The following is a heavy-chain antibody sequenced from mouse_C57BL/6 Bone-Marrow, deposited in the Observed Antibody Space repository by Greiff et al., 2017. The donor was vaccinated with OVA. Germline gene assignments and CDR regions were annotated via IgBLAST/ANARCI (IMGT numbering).Heavy chain of an antibody. D-gene: IGHD2-14*01. V-gene: IGHV1-59*01. CDR3: ARNYRGGYAMDY. J-gene: IGHJ4*01. Sequence: VQLQQPGAELVRPGTSVKLSCKASGYTFTSYWMHWVKQRPGQGLEWIGVIDPSDSYTNYNQKFKGKATLTVDTSSSTAYMQLSSLTSEDSAVYYCARNYRGGYAMDYWGQGTSVTVSS. CDR1: GYTFTSYW. CDR2: IDPSDSYT.